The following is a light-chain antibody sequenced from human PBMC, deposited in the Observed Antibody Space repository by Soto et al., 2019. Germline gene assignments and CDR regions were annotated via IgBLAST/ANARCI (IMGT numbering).Light chain of an antibody. CDR3: QQYNNWPPRDT. J-gene: IGKJ2*01. CDR2: GSS. V-gene: IGKV3D-15*01. CDR1: QSVSSN. Sequence: EIVITQSPSTLSISPGERATLSCKASQSVSSNLAWYQHQPGQAPMLLIYGSSTRATGIPARFSGSGSGTEFPLTISSLQSEDFAVYYCQQYNNWPPRDTFGQGTKLEIK.